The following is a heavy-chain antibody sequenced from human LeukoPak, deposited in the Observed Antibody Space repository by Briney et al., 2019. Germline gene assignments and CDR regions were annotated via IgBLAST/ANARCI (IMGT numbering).Heavy chain of an antibody. CDR3: ARPRYGSGSLDS. CDR1: GGSFSGHY. V-gene: IGHV4-34*01. D-gene: IGHD3-10*01. CDR2: INHSGST. J-gene: IGHJ4*02. Sequence: PSETLSLTCAVHGGSFSGHYWTWIRQPPGMGLEWIGEINHSGSTTYNPSLNTRVTISVDTSKNQISLKLSSVTAADTAVYYCARPRYGSGSLDSWGQGTLATVSS.